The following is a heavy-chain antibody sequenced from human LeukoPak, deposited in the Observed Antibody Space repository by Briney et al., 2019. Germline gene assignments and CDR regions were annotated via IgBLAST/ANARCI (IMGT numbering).Heavy chain of an antibody. CDR3: AGGIAVAGLDY. CDR1: GLSVSSNH. J-gene: IGHJ4*02. Sequence: GGSLRLSCAASGLSVSSNHMSWVRQAPGKGLEWVSVIYSGGSTYYTDSVKGRFTISRDNPKNTLYLQMNSLRVEDTAVYYCAGGIAVAGLDYWGQGTLVTVSS. D-gene: IGHD6-19*01. CDR2: IYSGGST. V-gene: IGHV3-53*01.